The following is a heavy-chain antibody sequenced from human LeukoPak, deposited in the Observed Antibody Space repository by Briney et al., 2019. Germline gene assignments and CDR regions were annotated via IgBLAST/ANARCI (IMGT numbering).Heavy chain of an antibody. CDR3: ARGSPYYDILTGYSLNYFDY. V-gene: IGHV4-59*01. CDR2: ISYTGST. Sequence: SETLSLTCTVSGGSISSYFWSWIRQPPGKGLEWIGYISYTGSTNYNPSLKSRVTISVDTSENQFSLKLSSVTAADTAVYYCARGSPYYDILTGYSLNYFDYWGQGTLVTVSS. D-gene: IGHD3-9*01. CDR1: GGSISSYF. J-gene: IGHJ4*02.